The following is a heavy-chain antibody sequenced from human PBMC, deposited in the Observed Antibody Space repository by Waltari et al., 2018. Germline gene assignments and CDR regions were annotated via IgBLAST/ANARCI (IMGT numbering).Heavy chain of an antibody. CDR3: AREAVDTAMGFDY. J-gene: IGHJ4*02. V-gene: IGHV4-59*01. Sequence: QVQLQESGPGLVKPSETLSLTCTVSGGSISSYYWSWIRQPPGKGLEWIGYIYYSGSTNYNPSLKSRVTISVDTSKNQFSLKLSSVTAADTAVYYCAREAVDTAMGFDYWGQGTLVTVSS. CDR1: GGSISSYY. D-gene: IGHD5-18*01. CDR2: IYYSGST.